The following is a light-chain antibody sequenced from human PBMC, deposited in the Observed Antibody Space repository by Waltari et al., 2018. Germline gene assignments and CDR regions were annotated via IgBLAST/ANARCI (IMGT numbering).Light chain of an antibody. J-gene: IGLJ2*01. CDR3: SSYTGSYSFVI. V-gene: IGLV2-11*01. CDR2: DVR. Sequence: QSALTQPRSVSGSPGQSINISFTGTNRDIGAFNYVSWYQHHPAKAPKLIIYDVRTRASGVPFRFSGSKSCNTASLTISGLQAEDEATYYCSSYTGSYSFVIFGGGTEMTVL. CDR1: NRDIGAFNY.